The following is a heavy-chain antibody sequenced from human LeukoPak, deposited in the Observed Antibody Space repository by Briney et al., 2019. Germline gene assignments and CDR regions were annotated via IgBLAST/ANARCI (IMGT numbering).Heavy chain of an antibody. CDR2: ISYDGSNK. CDR3: ARSLNYYDSSGYYFAPFDY. Sequence: PGGSLRLSSAASGFTFSSYAMHCVRQAPGKGLGWVAVISYDGSNKYYADSVKGRFTISRDNSKNTLYLQMNSLRAEDTAVYYCARSLNYYDSSGYYFAPFDYWGQGTLVTVSS. D-gene: IGHD3-22*01. J-gene: IGHJ4*02. V-gene: IGHV3-30-3*01. CDR1: GFTFSSYA.